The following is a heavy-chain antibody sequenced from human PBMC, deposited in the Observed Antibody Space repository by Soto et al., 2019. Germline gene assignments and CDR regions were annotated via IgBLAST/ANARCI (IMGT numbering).Heavy chain of an antibody. Sequence: GGSLRLSCAASGFTFDDYTMHWVRQAPGKGLEWVSLISWDGGSTYYADSVKGRFTISRDNSKNSLYLQMNSLRTEDTALYYCAKDFGPSRSGDIRVPAAGNYGMDVWGQGTTVTVSS. CDR1: GFTFDDYT. CDR2: ISWDGGST. V-gene: IGHV3-43*01. J-gene: IGHJ6*02. CDR3: AKDFGPSRSGDIRVPAAGNYGMDV. D-gene: IGHD2-2*01.